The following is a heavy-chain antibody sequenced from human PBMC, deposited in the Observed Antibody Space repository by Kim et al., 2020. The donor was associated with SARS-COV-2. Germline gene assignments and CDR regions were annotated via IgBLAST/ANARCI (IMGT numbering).Heavy chain of an antibody. CDR2: INPSGCST. CDR3: ARGLWVATSWGDAFDI. D-gene: IGHD5-12*01. CDR1: GYTFTSYY. J-gene: IGHJ3*02. V-gene: IGHV1-46*01. Sequence: ASVKVSCKASGYTFTSYYMHWVRQAPGQGLEWMGIINPSGCSTSYAQKLQGRVTMTRHTSTSTVYMELSSLRSEDTAVYYCARGLWVATSWGDAFDIWGQGTMVTVSS.